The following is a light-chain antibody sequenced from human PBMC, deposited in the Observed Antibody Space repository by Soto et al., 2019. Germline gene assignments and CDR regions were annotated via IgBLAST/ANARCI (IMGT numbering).Light chain of an antibody. CDR3: QQYNNWPPQP. Sequence: EIVMTQSPATLSVSPGERATLSCRASQSVSGNLAWYQQKPGQAPRLLIYGASTRATGIPARFSGSGSGTEFTLTISRLQSEDFAVYYCQQYNNWPPQPFGQGTKVEIK. V-gene: IGKV3-15*01. J-gene: IGKJ1*01. CDR2: GAS. CDR1: QSVSGN.